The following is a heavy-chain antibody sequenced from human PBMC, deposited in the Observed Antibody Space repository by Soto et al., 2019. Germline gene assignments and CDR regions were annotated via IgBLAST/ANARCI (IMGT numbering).Heavy chain of an antibody. V-gene: IGHV4-39*01. CDR2: IYYSGET. CDR3: ARHGSF. CDR1: GVSISGTSYY. Sequence: QLQLQESGPGLVKPSETLSLTCTVSGVSISGTSYYWGWIRQTPAKGLEWIGTIYYSGETFYNPSLKSRVTISIDTSKNPFSLNLTSVPAADTAIYYCARHGSFWGKGALVTVSS. J-gene: IGHJ1*01. D-gene: IGHD3-16*02.